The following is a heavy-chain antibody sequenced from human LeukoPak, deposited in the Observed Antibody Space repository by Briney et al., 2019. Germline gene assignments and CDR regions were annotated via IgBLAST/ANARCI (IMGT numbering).Heavy chain of an antibody. CDR1: GGSISSGGYS. Sequence: PSQTLSLTCAVSGGSISSGGYSWSWIRQPPGKGLEWIGYIYHSGSTYYNPSLKSRVTISVDRSKNQFSLKLSSVTAADTAVYYCARGSGYYDSSDSRGLLCWGQGTLVTVSS. CDR2: IYHSGST. D-gene: IGHD3-22*01. V-gene: IGHV4-30-2*01. J-gene: IGHJ4*02. CDR3: ARGSGYYDSSDSRGLLC.